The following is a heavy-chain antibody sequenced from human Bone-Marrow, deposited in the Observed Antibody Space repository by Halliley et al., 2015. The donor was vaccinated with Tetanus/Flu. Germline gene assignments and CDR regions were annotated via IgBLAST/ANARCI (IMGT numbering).Heavy chain of an antibody. J-gene: IGHJ4*02. Sequence: WLAIVWYDGSKTYYADSVKGRFTISRDNSKNTVYLQMTRLRAEDTALYYCAREYGLSSSWYLDYWGQGTPVAVSS. CDR3: AREYGLSSSWYLDY. CDR2: VWYDGSKT. V-gene: IGHV3-33*01. D-gene: IGHD6-13*01.